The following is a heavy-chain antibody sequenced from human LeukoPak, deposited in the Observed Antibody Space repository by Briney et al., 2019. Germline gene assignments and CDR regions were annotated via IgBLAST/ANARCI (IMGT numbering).Heavy chain of an antibody. D-gene: IGHD6-19*01. J-gene: IGHJ4*02. CDR2: ISGSGGST. CDR3: ASSIAVAGIRVY. Sequence: GGSLRLSCVATGFTFSRYAMSWVRQAPGKGLEWVSLISGSGGSTKYADSVKGRFTISRDNSKNTLYLQMNSLRAEDTAVYYCASSIAVAGIRVYWGQGTLVTVSS. V-gene: IGHV3-23*01. CDR1: GFTFSRYA.